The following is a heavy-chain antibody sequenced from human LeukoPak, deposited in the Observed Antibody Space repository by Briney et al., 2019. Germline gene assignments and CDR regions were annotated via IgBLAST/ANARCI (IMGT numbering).Heavy chain of an antibody. CDR3: AHRDTTMVRVDY. Sequence: PGGSLRLSCAASGFTFWNASMSWVRQAPGKGLEWVGRIKSKTDGGTTDYAAPVKGRFTISRDDSKNTLYLQMNSLTTEDTAVYFCAHRDTTMVRVDYWGQGTLVTVSS. D-gene: IGHD5-18*01. CDR2: IKSKTDGGTT. V-gene: IGHV3-15*01. CDR1: GFTFWNAS. J-gene: IGHJ4*02.